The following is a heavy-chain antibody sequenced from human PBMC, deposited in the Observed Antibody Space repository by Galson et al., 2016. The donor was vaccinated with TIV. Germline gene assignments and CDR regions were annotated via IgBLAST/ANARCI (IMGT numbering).Heavy chain of an antibody. D-gene: IGHD2-15*01. CDR2: IKSNFDGGTT. Sequence: SLRLSCAASGFIFSNAWMSWVRQAPGKGLEWVGRIKSNFDGGTTDYAEPVKGRFTISRHDSKNTLFLQMNRLKTEDTAVYYCTTELGYCSGGYCYYFDYWGQGTLVTGSS. CDR1: GFIFSNAW. V-gene: IGHV3-15*01. J-gene: IGHJ4*02. CDR3: TTELGYCSGGYCYYFDY.